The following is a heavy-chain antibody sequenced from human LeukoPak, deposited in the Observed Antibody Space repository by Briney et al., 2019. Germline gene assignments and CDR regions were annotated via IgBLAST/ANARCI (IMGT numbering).Heavy chain of an antibody. CDR3: AREDRVGPNIFDY. CDR1: GGSISSGDYY. V-gene: IGHV4-30-4*01. D-gene: IGHD1-26*01. J-gene: IGHJ4*02. Sequence: SETLSLTCTVSGGSISSGDYYCSWIRQPPGKGLEWIGFIYYSGSTYYNPSLKSRLSISVDTSKNQFSLKLNSVTAADTAVYYCAREDRVGPNIFDYWGQGTLVTVSS. CDR2: IYYSGST.